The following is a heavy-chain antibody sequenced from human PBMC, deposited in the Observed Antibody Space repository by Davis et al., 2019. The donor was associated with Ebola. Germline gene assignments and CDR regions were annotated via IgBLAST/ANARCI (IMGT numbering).Heavy chain of an antibody. V-gene: IGHV4-39*02. CDR2: IYYSGST. CDR1: GGSISSSSYY. Sequence: SETLSLTCTVSGGSISSSSYYWGWIRQPPGKGLEWIGSIYYSGSTYYNPSLKSRVTISVDTSKNQFSLKLSSVTAADTAVYYCARDLRYDILTGYYPNWFDPWGQGTLVTVSS. J-gene: IGHJ5*02. D-gene: IGHD3-9*01. CDR3: ARDLRYDILTGYYPNWFDP.